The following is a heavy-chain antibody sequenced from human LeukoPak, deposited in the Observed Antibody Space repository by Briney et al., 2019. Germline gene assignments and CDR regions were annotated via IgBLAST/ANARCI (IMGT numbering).Heavy chain of an antibody. Sequence: GGSLRLSCVASEFSPTNFWMTWVRRAPGRGLEWVANIKHDGTEKFYVDSVKGRFTISRDNAKNSLYLQMNSLRAEDTAVYYCATFVGIVSGPHTVPGGLLVWGKGTTVTVSS. CDR1: EFSPTNFW. V-gene: IGHV3-7*01. D-gene: IGHD2-2*03. CDR2: IKHDGTEK. CDR3: ATFVGIVSGPHTVPGGLLV. J-gene: IGHJ6*04.